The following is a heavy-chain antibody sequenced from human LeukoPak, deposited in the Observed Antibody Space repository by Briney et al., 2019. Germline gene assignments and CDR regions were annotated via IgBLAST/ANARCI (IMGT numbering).Heavy chain of an antibody. D-gene: IGHD6-13*01. V-gene: IGHV1-69*13. CDR3: ARAAGSPRTPYYFDY. Sequence: ASVKVSCKASGGTFSSYAISWVRQAPGQGLEWMGGIIPIFGTANYAQKFQGRVTITADESTSTAYMELSSLRSEDTAVYYCARAAGSPRTPYYFDYWGQGTLVTVSS. J-gene: IGHJ4*02. CDR1: GGTFSSYA. CDR2: IIPIFGTA.